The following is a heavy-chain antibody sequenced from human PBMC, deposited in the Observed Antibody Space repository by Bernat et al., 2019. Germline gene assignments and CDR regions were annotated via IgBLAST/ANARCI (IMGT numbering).Heavy chain of an antibody. V-gene: IGHV3-30*19. CDR1: GFTFSSYG. CDR3: AREGYYGSGSYYP. CDR2: IWYDGSNK. J-gene: IGHJ5*02. D-gene: IGHD3-10*01. Sequence: QVQLVESGGGVVQPGRSLRLSCAASGFTFSSYGMHWVRQAPGKGLEWVAVIWYDGSNKYYADSVKGRFTISRDNSKNTLYLQMNSLRAEDTAVYYCAREGYYGSGSYYPWGQGTLVTVSS.